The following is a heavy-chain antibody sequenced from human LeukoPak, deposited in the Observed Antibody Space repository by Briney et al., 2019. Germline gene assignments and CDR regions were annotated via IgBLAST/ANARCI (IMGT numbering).Heavy chain of an antibody. CDR1: GFTFSSYE. CDR3: AELGITMIGGV. D-gene: IGHD3-10*02. Sequence: PGVSLSLPCAASGFTFSSYEMNWARQAPGKALEWGSYISCRGSYIFYGLREKGRFTISRDNAKHSLYLQMNSLRAEDTAVYYCAELGITMIGGVWGKGTTVTISS. V-gene: IGHV3-48*03. CDR2: ISCRGSYI. J-gene: IGHJ6*04.